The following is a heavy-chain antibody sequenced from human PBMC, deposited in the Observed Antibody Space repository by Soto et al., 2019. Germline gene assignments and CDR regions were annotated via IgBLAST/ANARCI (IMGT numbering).Heavy chain of an antibody. CDR1: GGTFSRYA. V-gene: IGHV1-69*01. D-gene: IGHD3-22*01. CDR3: ARVNSYESSRYYGGVDY. Sequence: QVQLVQSGAEVKKPGSSVKVSCKVSGGTFSRYAISWVRQAPGQGLLWMGGIIPVFGTPNYAEKFQGRVTITADESTSTAYMDLSSLRSEDTAVYYCARVNSYESSRYYGGVDYSGQGTLVTVSS. CDR2: IIPVFGTP. J-gene: IGHJ4*02.